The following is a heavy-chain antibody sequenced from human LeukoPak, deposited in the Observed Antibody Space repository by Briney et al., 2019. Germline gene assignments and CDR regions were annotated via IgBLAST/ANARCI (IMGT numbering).Heavy chain of an antibody. CDR3: ARTSYGYEFWFDP. V-gene: IGHV4-59*01. CDR1: GGSISSYY. J-gene: IGHJ5*02. D-gene: IGHD5-18*01. CDR2: IYYSGST. Sequence: MPSETLSLTCTVSGGSISSYYWSWLRQPPGKGLAWIGYIYYSGSTNYNPSLKSRVTISVDTSKNQFSLKLSSVTAADTAVYYCARTSYGYEFWFDPWGQGTLVTVSS.